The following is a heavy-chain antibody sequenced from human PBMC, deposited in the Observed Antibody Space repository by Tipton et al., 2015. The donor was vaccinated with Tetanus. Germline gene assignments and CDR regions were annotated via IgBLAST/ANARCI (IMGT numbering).Heavy chain of an antibody. CDR3: TGPCGGYDYWCLGL. CDR2: IRSKAYSYAT. V-gene: IGHV3-73*01. J-gene: IGHJ2*01. D-gene: IGHD5-12*01. CDR1: GFTFSGSA. Sequence: SLRLSCAASGFTFSGSAMHWVRQASGKGLEWVGRIRSKAYSYATSYAASVNGRFTISRDDSTNTPYLHLNTLKTADTAVYYCTGPCGGYDYWCLGLWGRGPLGAGSS.